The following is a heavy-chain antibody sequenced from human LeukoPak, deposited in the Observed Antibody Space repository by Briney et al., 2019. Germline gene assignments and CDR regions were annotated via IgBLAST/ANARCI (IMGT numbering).Heavy chain of an antibody. CDR3: ARDGAYDFWSGYRD. D-gene: IGHD3-3*01. Sequence: SETLSLTCTVSGGSISSGSYCWSWIRQPAGKGLEWIGRIYTSGSTNYNPSLKSRVTISVDTSKNQFSLKLSSVTAADTAVYYCARDGAYDFWSGYRDWGQGTLVTVSS. CDR2: IYTSGST. J-gene: IGHJ4*02. CDR1: GGSISSGSYC. V-gene: IGHV4-61*02.